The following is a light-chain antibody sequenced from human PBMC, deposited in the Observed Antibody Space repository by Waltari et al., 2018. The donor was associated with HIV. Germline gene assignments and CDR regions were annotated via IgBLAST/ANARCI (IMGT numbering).Light chain of an antibody. CDR3: QQYYSTPFT. Sequence: DIVMTQSPDSLVVSLGERATINCNSSQSVLYSSNNKNYLAWYQQKPGQPPKLLIYWASTRESGVPDRFSGSGSGTDLTLTISSLQAEDVAVYYCQQYYSTPFTFGGGTKVEIK. V-gene: IGKV4-1*01. CDR2: WAS. J-gene: IGKJ4*01. CDR1: QSVLYSSNNKNY.